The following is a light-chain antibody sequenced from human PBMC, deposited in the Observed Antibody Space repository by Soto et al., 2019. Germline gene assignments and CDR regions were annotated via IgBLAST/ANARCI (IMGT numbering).Light chain of an antibody. CDR3: QQYNSDST. CDR2: KAS. J-gene: IGKJ1*01. CDR1: QSISIW. V-gene: IGKV1-5*03. Sequence: IQMTQSPSTLSASVGDRVTITCRASQSISIWLAWYQQKPGKAPKLLIYKASSLESGVPSRFSGSVSGTEFTLTINSLQPDDFATYYCQQYNSDSTFGQGTKVEIK.